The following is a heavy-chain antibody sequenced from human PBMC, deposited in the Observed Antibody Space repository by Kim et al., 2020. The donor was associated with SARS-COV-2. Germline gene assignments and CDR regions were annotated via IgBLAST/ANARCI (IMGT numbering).Heavy chain of an antibody. V-gene: IGHV3-23*01. CDR3: AKLGSEFFVIPYWYFDL. Sequence: VKGRFTISRDNSKNTLYLQMNSLRAEDTAVYYCAKLGSEFFVIPYWYFDLWGRGTLVTVSS. D-gene: IGHD3-10*02. J-gene: IGHJ2*01.